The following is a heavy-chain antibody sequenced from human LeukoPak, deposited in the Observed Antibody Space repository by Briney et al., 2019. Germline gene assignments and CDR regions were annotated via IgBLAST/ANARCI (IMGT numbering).Heavy chain of an antibody. CDR3: ARGIAVAGTGYFDY. CDR1: GGTFSSYA. D-gene: IGHD6-19*01. CDR2: IIPTFGTA. V-gene: IGHV1-69*13. J-gene: IGHJ4*02. Sequence: ASVKVSCKASGGTFSSYAISWVRQAPGQGLEWMGGIIPTFGTANYAQNFQGRVTITADESTSTAYMELSSLRSEDTAVYYCARGIAVAGTGYFDYWGQGTLVTVSS.